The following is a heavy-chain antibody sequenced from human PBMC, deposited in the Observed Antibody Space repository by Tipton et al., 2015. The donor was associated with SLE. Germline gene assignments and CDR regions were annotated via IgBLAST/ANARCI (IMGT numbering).Heavy chain of an antibody. D-gene: IGHD5-12*01. J-gene: IGHJ4*02. Sequence: LRLSCTVSGGSISSGGYYWSWIRQPAGKGLEWIGHIYTSGSTNYNPSLKSRVTISVDTSKNQFSLKLSSVTAADTAVYYCARHWGGYADYWGQGTLVTVSS. CDR1: GGSISSGGYY. CDR3: ARHWGGYADY. V-gene: IGHV4-61*09. CDR2: IYTSGST.